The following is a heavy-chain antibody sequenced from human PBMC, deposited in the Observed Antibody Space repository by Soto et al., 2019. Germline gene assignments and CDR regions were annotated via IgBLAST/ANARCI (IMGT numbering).Heavy chain of an antibody. Sequence: EVQLLESGGGLVQPGGSLRLSCAASGFTFSSYAMSWVRQTPGKGLEWVSTLSGSGGTTYYADSVKGQFTISRDNSKSTLYLQMNGLRAEDTAVYYCAKDHGTCGPSWIDSWGQGTLVTVSS. CDR3: AKDHGTCGPSWIDS. CDR1: GFTFSSYA. D-gene: IGHD1-26*01. V-gene: IGHV3-23*01. CDR2: LSGSGGTT. J-gene: IGHJ5*01.